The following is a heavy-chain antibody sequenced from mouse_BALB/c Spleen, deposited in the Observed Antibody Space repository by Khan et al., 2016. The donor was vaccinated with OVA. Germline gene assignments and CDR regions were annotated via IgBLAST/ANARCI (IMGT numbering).Heavy chain of an antibody. CDR3: VREGAYYRSDGWFAY. CDR1: GYTFTSYT. V-gene: IGHV1-4*01. J-gene: IGHJ3*01. CDR2: INPSNNYT. D-gene: IGHD2-14*01. Sequence: QVQLQQSGAELARPGASVKMSCKASGYTFTSYTMPWVRQRPGQTLERIGHINPSNNYTNYNQNFKDKATLIVDKSSSTAYMQLGSLTSEDSAVYYCVREGAYYRSDGWFAYWGQGTMVTVSA.